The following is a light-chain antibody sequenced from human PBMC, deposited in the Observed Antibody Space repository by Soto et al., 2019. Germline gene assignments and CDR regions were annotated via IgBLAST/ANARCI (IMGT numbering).Light chain of an antibody. CDR3: QQYNNWPWT. Sequence: EIVLTQSPATLSLSPGERATLSCRASQSVTKYLAWYQQKPGQAPRLLIHGAFTRATGIPARFSGSGSGTEFTLTISTLQSEDFAVYYCQQYNNWPWTFGQGTKVDIK. CDR2: GAF. J-gene: IGKJ1*01. V-gene: IGKV3-15*01. CDR1: QSVTKY.